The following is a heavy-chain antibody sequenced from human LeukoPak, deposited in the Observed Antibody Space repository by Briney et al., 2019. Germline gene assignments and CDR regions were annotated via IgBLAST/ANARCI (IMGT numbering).Heavy chain of an antibody. D-gene: IGHD3-9*01. J-gene: IGHJ4*02. V-gene: IGHV3-30*04. CDR3: ARDSSYYDILTGYHDY. Sequence: GMSLRLSCAASGFTFSTYAMHWVRQAPGKGLEWVSVISFDGSDERYTDPVKGRFTISRDNSKNTLYLQMNSLRAEDTAVYYCARDSSYYDILTGYHDYWGQGTLVTVSS. CDR2: ISFDGSDE. CDR1: GFTFSTYA.